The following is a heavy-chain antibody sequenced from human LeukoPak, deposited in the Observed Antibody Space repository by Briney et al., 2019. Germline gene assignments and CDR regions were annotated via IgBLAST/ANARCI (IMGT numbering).Heavy chain of an antibody. Sequence: SETLSLTCAVYGGSFSGYYWSWIRQPPGKGLEWIGEINHSGSTNYNPSLKSRVTISVDTSKNQFSLKLSSVTAADTAVYYCAREFYGGNAYDYWGQGTLVTVSS. CDR1: GGSFSGYY. CDR2: INHSGST. CDR3: AREFYGGNAYDY. V-gene: IGHV4-34*01. J-gene: IGHJ4*02. D-gene: IGHD4-23*01.